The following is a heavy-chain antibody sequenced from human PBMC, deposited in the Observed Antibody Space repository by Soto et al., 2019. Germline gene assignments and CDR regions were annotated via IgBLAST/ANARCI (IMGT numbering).Heavy chain of an antibody. J-gene: IGHJ4*02. V-gene: IGHV4-38-2*02. CDR3: TREWGPSYYYDSSGFNPDX. D-gene: IGHD3-22*01. CDR1: GYGISTSSY. CDR2: INHRGNS. Sequence: SDTLSLTFVVPGYGISTSSYWGWVRQAPGKGLEWIGAINHRGNSYYNSSLKIRVTMSVDTSSNQFSLSLTSVTAADTAIYYCTREWGPSYYYDSSGFNPDXWGQGTMVTVSX.